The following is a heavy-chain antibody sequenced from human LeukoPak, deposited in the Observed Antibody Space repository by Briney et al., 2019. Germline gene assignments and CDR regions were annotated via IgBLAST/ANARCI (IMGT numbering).Heavy chain of an antibody. CDR1: GYTFTSYY. D-gene: IGHD5-18*01. CDR2: INPSGGST. Sequence: ASVKVSCKASGYTFTSYYMHWVRQAPGQGLEWMGIINPSGGSTSYAQKFQGRVTMTRDMSTSTVYMELSSLRSEDTAVYYCARDGRQASAFSYGPNWFDPWGQGTLVTVSS. J-gene: IGHJ5*02. V-gene: IGHV1-46*01. CDR3: ARDGRQASAFSYGPNWFDP.